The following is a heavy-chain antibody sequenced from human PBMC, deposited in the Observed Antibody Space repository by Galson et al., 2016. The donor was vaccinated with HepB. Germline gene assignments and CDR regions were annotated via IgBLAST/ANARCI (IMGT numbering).Heavy chain of an antibody. J-gene: IGHJ5*02. CDR2: INAGNGNT. Sequence: SVKVSCKASGYTFSTYAMHWVRQAPGQRLEWLGWINAGNGNTKYSQKFQGRVTITRDTSASTGYMELSSLRSEDTAVYYCARGNFGSGLGFRWLDPWGRGTLVTVSS. CDR3: ARGNFGSGLGFRWLDP. V-gene: IGHV1-3*01. CDR1: GYTFSTYA. D-gene: IGHD3-10*01.